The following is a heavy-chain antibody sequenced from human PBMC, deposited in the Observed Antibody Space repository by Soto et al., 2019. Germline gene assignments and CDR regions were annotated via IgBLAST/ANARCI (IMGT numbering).Heavy chain of an antibody. V-gene: IGHV1-8*01. CDR1: GYTFTSYD. CDR2: MNPNSGNT. CDR3: ARRCSGGSCYGLGVAFDI. Sequence: GASVKVSCKASGYTFTSYDINWVRQATGQGLEWMGWMNPNSGNTGYAQKFQGRVTMTRNTSISTAYMELSSLRSEDTAVYYCARRCSGGSCYGLGVAFDIWGQGTMVTVSS. D-gene: IGHD2-15*01. J-gene: IGHJ3*02.